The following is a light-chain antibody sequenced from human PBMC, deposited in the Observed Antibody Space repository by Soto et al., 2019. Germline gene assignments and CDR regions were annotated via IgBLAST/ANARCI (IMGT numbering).Light chain of an antibody. CDR1: QSVSSSY. V-gene: IGKV3-20*01. CDR2: GAS. CDR3: QQYAT. J-gene: IGKJ4*01. Sequence: EIVLTQSPGTLSLSPGERATLSCRASQSVSSSYLAWYQQKPGQAPRLLIYGASSRATSIPDRFSGSGSGTDFTLTISRLEPEDFAVYYCQQYATFGGGTKVEIK.